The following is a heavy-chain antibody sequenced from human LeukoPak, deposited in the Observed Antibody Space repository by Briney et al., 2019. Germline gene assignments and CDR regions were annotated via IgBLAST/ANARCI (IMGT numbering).Heavy chain of an antibody. CDR3: TRMTTGHDY. V-gene: IGHV4-34*01. D-gene: IGHD4-17*01. CDR1: GVSFDDYY. CDR2: INHSGYT. J-gene: IGHJ4*02. Sequence: SKTLSLTCAVSGVSFDDYYWAWVSQPPGKGLEWIGEINHSGYTNDSPSLKSRVTLSIDTSRKQFSLNLRPVTVADAGIYYCTRMTTGHDYWGQGTLVTVSS.